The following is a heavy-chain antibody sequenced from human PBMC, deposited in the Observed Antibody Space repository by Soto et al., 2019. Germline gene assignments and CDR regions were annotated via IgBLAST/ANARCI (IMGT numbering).Heavy chain of an antibody. J-gene: IGHJ4*02. V-gene: IGHV3-23*01. D-gene: IGHD6-13*01. CDR1: GFTFSSYA. CDR2: ISGSGGST. Sequence: PGGSLRLSCAASGFTFSSYAMSWVRQAPGKGLEWVSAISGSGGSTYYADSVKGRFTISRDNSKNTLYLQMNSLRAEDTAVYYCAKVLGGAAAGPRDPYYFDYWGQGTLVTVSS. CDR3: AKVLGGAAAGPRDPYYFDY.